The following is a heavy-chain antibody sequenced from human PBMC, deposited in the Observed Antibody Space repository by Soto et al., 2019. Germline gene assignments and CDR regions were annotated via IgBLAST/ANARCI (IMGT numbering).Heavy chain of an antibody. CDR1: GGTFSSYA. J-gene: IGHJ4*02. CDR2: IIPIFGTA. V-gene: IGHV1-69*01. CDR3: ASSANQIVVVPGH. D-gene: IGHD2-2*01. Sequence: QVQLVQSGAEVKKPGSSVKVSCKASGGTFSSYAISWVRQAPGQGLEWMGGIIPIFGTANYAQKFQGRVTITEDESKSTADMELSSLRSEDTAVYYCASSANQIVVVPGHWGQGPQVTVSS.